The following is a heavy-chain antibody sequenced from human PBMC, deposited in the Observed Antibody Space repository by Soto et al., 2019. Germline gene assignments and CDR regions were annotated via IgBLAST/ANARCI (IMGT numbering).Heavy chain of an antibody. CDR1: GGSISSYY. CDR2: IYYSGST. J-gene: IGHJ4*01. D-gene: IGHD3-22*01. Sequence: SSETLSLTCTVSGGSISSYYWSWIRQPPGKGLEWIGYIYYSGSTNYNPSLKSRVTISVDTSKNQFSLKLSSVTAADTAVYYCARRQYYYDSSGYYGFDYWGHGTLVTVSS. CDR3: ARRQYYYDSSGYYGFDY. V-gene: IGHV4-59*01.